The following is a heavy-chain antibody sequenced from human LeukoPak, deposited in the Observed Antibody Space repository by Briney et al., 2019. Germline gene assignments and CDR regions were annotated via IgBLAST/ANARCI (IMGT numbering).Heavy chain of an antibody. CDR3: ARGLSRLRRGSFDP. D-gene: IGHD4-17*01. V-gene: IGHV4-34*01. J-gene: IGHJ5*02. Sequence: SETLSLTCAVYGGSFSGYYWSWIRQPPGKGLEWIGEINHSGSTNYNPSLKSRVTIYVDTSKNQFSLKLSSVTAADTAVYYCARGLSRLRRGSFDPWGQGTLVTVSS. CDR1: GGSFSGYY. CDR2: INHSGST.